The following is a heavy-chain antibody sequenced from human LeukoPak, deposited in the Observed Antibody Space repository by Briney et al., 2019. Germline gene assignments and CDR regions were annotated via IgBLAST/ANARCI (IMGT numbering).Heavy chain of an antibody. CDR2: IKQDGSEK. CDR1: GFAFSTYW. J-gene: IGHJ4*02. D-gene: IGHD5-24*01. V-gene: IGHV3-7*05. CDR3: ARMAGGLWDY. Sequence: GGSLRLSCVASGFAFSTYWMSWVRQAPGKGLEWVANIKQDGSEKYYVDFVEGRFTISRDNAKNSLYLQMNSLRAEDTAVYYCARMAGGLWDYWGQGTLVTVSS.